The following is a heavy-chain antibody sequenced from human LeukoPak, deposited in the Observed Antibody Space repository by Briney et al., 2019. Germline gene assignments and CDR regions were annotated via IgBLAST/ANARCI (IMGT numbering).Heavy chain of an antibody. D-gene: IGHD3-22*01. CDR1: GYTFTSYG. V-gene: IGHV1-18*01. Sequence: GASVKVSSKASGYTFTSYGISWVRQAPGQGLEWMGWISAYNGNTNYAQKLQGRVTMTTDTSTSTAYMELRSLRSDDTAVYYCARTWGYYDSSGYLDYWGQGTLVTVSS. J-gene: IGHJ4*02. CDR2: ISAYNGNT. CDR3: ARTWGYYDSSGYLDY.